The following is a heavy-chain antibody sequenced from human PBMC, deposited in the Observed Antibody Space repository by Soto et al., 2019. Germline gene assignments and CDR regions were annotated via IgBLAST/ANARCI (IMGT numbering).Heavy chain of an antibody. V-gene: IGHV6-1*01. CDR3: ANEICGSCYFSAFDI. Sequence: SQTLSLTCDISGDSVASNSAGWNWIRQTPSRGLEWLGRTYYKSKWYYTYAASVKSRITVSPDTSKNQFSLQLTSVTPEDTAVFYCANEICGSCYFSAFDIWGQGTMVTVSS. CDR2: TYYKSKWYY. D-gene: IGHD2-15*01. J-gene: IGHJ3*02. CDR1: GDSVASNSAG.